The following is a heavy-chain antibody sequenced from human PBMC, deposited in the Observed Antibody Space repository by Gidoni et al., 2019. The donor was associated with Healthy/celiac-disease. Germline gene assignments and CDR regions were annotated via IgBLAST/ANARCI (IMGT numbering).Heavy chain of an antibody. CDR2: FYPGDSDT. J-gene: IGHJ6*02. V-gene: IGHV5-51*01. CDR1: GYSFTSYW. Sequence: EVQLVQSGAEVKKPGESLKISCKGSGYSFTSYWIGWVRQMPGKGREWMGIFYPGDSDTRYSPSFQGQVTISADKSISTAYLQWSSLKASDTAMYYCARHGYSGYDMYGMDVWGQGTTVTVSS. D-gene: IGHD5-12*01. CDR3: ARHGYSGYDMYGMDV.